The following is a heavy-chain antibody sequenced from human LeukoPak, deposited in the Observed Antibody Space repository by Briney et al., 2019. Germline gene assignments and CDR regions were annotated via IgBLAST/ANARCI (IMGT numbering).Heavy chain of an antibody. CDR3: ARSKTAQGSSSWGSLFWFDP. V-gene: IGHV4-59*01. D-gene: IGHD6-6*01. Sequence: PSETLSLTCTVSGGSISSYYWSWIRQPPGKGLGWIGSIYYSGSTNYNPSLKSRVTISVDTSKNQFSLKLSSVTAADTAVYYCARSKTAQGSSSWGSLFWFDPWGQGTLVTVSS. J-gene: IGHJ5*02. CDR2: IYYSGST. CDR1: GGSISSYY.